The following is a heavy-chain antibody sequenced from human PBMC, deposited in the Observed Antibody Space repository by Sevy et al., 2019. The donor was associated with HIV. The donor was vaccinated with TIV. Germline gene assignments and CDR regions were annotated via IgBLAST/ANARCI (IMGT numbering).Heavy chain of an antibody. V-gene: IGHV3-48*03. Sequence: GGSLRLSCAASGFTFSSYEMNWVRQAPGKGLEWVSYISNSGTAIYYSDSVKGRFTISSDYARNSLFLQMNSLRAEDTAVYYCARDLPPSATTVAHFDCWGQGTLVTVSS. CDR2: ISNSGTAI. CDR3: ARDLPPSATTVAHFDC. J-gene: IGHJ4*02. D-gene: IGHD4-17*01. CDR1: GFTFSSYE.